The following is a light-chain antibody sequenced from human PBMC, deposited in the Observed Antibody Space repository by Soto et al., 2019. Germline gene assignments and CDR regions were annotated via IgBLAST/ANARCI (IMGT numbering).Light chain of an antibody. CDR3: QQYGSSGT. J-gene: IGKJ1*01. CDR2: GAS. Sequence: EIVLTQSPRTLSLSPGEGATLSCRASQSVSSSYIAWYQQRPGQTPSLLIYGASTRATGIPDRFSGSGSGTHFTLTISRLEPGDFAVYYCQQYGSSGTFGQGTKVDIK. V-gene: IGKV3-20*01. CDR1: QSVSSSY.